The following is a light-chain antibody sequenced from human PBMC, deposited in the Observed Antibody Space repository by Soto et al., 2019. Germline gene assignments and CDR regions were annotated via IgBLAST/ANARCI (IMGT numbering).Light chain of an antibody. CDR1: QSISSY. Sequence: DIQMTQSPSSLSASVGDRVTITCRASQSISSYLNWYQQKPGKAPKLLIYAASSLQSGVPSRFSGSGSGTHFTLTISSLQPEDFATYYCQQSYSTLTFGPGTKVDIK. CDR2: AAS. CDR3: QQSYSTLT. J-gene: IGKJ3*01. V-gene: IGKV1-39*01.